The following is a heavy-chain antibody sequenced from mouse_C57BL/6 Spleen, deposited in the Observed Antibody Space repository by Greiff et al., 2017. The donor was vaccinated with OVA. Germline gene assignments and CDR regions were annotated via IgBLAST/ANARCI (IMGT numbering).Heavy chain of an antibody. J-gene: IGHJ4*01. CDR3: VRHKTGYYAMDY. Sequence: EVQLVESGGGLVQPKGSLKLSCAASGFSFNTYAMNWVRQAPGKGLEWVARIRSKSNNYATYYADSVKDRFTISRDDSESMLYLQMNNLKTEDTAMYYCVRHKTGYYAMDYWGQGTSVTVSS. CDR2: IRSKSNNYAT. CDR1: GFSFNTYA. V-gene: IGHV10-1*01.